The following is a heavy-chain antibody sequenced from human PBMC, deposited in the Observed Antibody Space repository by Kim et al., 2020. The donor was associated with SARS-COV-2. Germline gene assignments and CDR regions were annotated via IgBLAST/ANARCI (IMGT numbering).Heavy chain of an antibody. CDR2: ITHSGST. CDR3: ARRGSEVVTAALGVVLHYFYYLEA. D-gene: IGHD2-2*01. CDR1: GGSFSGYY. Sequence: SETLSLTCAVYGGSFSGYYWSWIRQPPGKGLEWIGEITHSGSTNSNPSLKSRVTISVDTSKNQFSLKLSFVTAAGTAVYYCARRGSEVVTAALGVVLHYFYYLEAWGKGTPVTASS. V-gene: IGHV4-34*01. J-gene: IGHJ6*03.